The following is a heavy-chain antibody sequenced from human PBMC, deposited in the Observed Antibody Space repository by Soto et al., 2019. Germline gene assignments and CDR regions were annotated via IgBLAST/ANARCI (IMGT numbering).Heavy chain of an antibody. J-gene: IGHJ4*02. V-gene: IGHV3-74*01. CDR3: TRGAGGYGNFDY. D-gene: IGHD5-12*01. CDR1: GFSFSTW. CDR2: INSDGSSI. Sequence: EVQLVESGGGVVQPGGSLRLSCAASGFSFSTWMHWVRQAPGKGLEWLSRINSDGSSISYADSVKGRFTVSRDNAKKTLYLQINSLTAEDTAVYYCTRGAGGYGNFDYWGQGVLLTVSS.